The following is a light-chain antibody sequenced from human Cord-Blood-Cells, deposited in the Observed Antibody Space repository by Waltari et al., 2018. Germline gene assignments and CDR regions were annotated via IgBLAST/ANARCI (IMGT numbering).Light chain of an antibody. V-gene: IGLV2-11*01. J-gene: IGLJ3*02. CDR1: SSNVGGYNY. CDR2: DVS. CDR3: CSYAGSYTFV. Sequence: QSVLTQPRSVSGSPGPSVTISCTGTSSNVGGYNYDSWYQQHPGKAPKLMIYDVSKRPSGVPDRFSGSKSGNTASLTISGLQAEDEADYYCCSYAGSYTFVFGGGTKLTVL.